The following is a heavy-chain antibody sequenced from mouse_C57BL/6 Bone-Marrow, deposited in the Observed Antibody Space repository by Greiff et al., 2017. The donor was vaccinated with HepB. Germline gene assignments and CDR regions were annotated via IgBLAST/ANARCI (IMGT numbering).Heavy chain of an antibody. D-gene: IGHD1-1*01. V-gene: IGHV1-15*01. Sequence: VQVVESGAELVRPGASVTLSCKASGYTFTDYEMHWVKQTPVHGLEWIGAIDPETGGTAYNQKFKGKAILTADKSSSTAYMELRSLTSEDSAVYYCTNYYGSSYRYFDVWGTGTTVTVSS. CDR2: IDPETGGT. CDR3: TNYYGSSYRYFDV. J-gene: IGHJ1*03. CDR1: GYTFTDYE.